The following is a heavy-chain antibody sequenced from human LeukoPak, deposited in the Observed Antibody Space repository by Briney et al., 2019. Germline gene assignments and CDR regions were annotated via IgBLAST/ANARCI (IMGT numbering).Heavy chain of an antibody. V-gene: IGHV3-30*04. CDR3: ARELTSGYSLEGAWFDP. Sequence: SGGSLRLSCAASGFTFSSYAMHWVRQAPGKGLEWVAVISYDGSNKYYADSVKGRFTISRDNSKNTLYLQMNSLRAEDTAVYYCARELTSGYSLEGAWFDPWGQGTLVTVSS. D-gene: IGHD6-13*01. J-gene: IGHJ5*02. CDR1: GFTFSSYA. CDR2: ISYDGSNK.